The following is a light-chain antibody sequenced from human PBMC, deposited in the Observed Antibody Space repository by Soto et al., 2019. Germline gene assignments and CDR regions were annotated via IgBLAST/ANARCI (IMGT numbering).Light chain of an antibody. V-gene: IGKV3-15*01. CDR1: QSVSSK. CDR2: GAS. J-gene: IGKJ1*01. Sequence: IVLAHSPGTLSLSPGEVATLSFRASQSVSSKLAWYQQKPGQAPRLLIYGASTRATGISARFSGSGSGTEFTLTISSLQSEDFAVYYCQQYNNWPPITFGQGTKVDIK. CDR3: QQYNNWPPIT.